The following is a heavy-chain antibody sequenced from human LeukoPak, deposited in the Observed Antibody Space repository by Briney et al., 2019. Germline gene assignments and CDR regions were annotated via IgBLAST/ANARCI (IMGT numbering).Heavy chain of an antibody. CDR2: ISYDGSDE. V-gene: IGHV3-30*03. Sequence: SLRLSCEASGFTFSGFGMHWVRQAPGKGLEWVTFISYDGSDEYYTESVKGRFTISRDNSKNTVYLQMNSLRAEDTAVYYCAHLLLTVVTPGWHFDLWGRGTLVTVSS. CDR1: GFTFSGFG. CDR3: AHLLLTVVTPGWHFDL. J-gene: IGHJ2*01. D-gene: IGHD4-23*01.